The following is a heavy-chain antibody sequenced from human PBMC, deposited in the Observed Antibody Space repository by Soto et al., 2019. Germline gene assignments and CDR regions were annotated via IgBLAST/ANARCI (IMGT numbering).Heavy chain of an antibody. J-gene: IGHJ4*02. Sequence: QVQLIQFGAEVKKPGASVKVSCRASGYTFTKFHIHWVRQAPGQGLEWMGMIDPSGGVTRDAQRFQGSITMTSDTSTGSVYMELRGLTSEDTAVYYCARDVIGYDNYETIGYFFDHWGPGTLVTVSS. D-gene: IGHD3-22*01. CDR1: GYTFTKFH. V-gene: IGHV1-46*01. CDR2: IDPSGGVT. CDR3: ARDVIGYDNYETIGYFFDH.